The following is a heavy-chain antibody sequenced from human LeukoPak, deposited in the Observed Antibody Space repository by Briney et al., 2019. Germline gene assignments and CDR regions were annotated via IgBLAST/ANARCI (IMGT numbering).Heavy chain of an antibody. J-gene: IGHJ3*02. CDR2: INAGNGNT. CDR1: GYTFTSYA. V-gene: IGHV1-3*01. CDR3: ARGSDDILTGYNDAFDI. Sequence: ASVKVSCKASGYTFTSYALHWVRQAPGQRLEWMGWINAGNGNTKYSQKFQGRVTITRDTSASTAYMELSSLRSEDTAVYYCARGSDDILTGYNDAFDIWGQGTMVTVSS. D-gene: IGHD3-9*01.